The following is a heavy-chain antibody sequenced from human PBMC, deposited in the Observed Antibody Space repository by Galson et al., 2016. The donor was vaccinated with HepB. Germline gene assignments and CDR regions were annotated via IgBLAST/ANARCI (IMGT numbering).Heavy chain of an antibody. CDR1: GFTFDDHA. J-gene: IGHJ4*02. CDR3: ARDGPQYFDWSSDF. D-gene: IGHD3-9*01. V-gene: IGHV3-33*01. CDR2: IWYDSSNE. Sequence: CAASGFTFDDHAMHWVRQSPGKGLEWVAVIWYDSSNEKYADFVKGRFTISRDNSKNTLYLQMNSLRVEDTAVYYCARDGPQYFDWSSDFWGQGTLVTVSA.